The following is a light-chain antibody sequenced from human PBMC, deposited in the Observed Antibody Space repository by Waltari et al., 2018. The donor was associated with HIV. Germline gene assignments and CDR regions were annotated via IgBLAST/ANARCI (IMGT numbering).Light chain of an antibody. CDR3: QSYDSSLSGSV. CDR2: GNS. CDR1: RSNIGARFD. Sequence: QSVLTQPPSVSGAPGQRVTISCSGSRSNIGARFDVHWYQQIPGTAPKLLIYGNSNRPSGVPDRCSGSKSGTSASLAITGLQAEDEADYYCQSYDSSLSGSVFGGGTKLTVL. V-gene: IGLV1-40*01. J-gene: IGLJ3*02.